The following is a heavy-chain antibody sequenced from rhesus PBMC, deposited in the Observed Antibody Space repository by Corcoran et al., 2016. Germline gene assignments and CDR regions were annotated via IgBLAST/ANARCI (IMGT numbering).Heavy chain of an antibody. CDR2: IYGSSGST. V-gene: IGHV4S7*01. D-gene: IGHD3-22*01. J-gene: IGHJ4*01. CDR3: ARESVPEYYFDY. CDR1: GGSISSSY. Sequence: QLQLQASGPGLVKPSETLSVTCAVSGGSISSSYWIWIRPPPWKGREWIGYIYGSSGSTNYNPSLKNRVTNSKDASKNQFSLKLSSVTAADTAVYYCARESVPEYYFDYWGQGVLVTVSS.